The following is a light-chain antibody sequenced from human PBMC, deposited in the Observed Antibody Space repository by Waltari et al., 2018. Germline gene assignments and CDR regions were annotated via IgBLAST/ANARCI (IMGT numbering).Light chain of an antibody. J-gene: IGLJ2*01. CDR1: SSDIGAYNY. CDR2: EVS. CDR3: CSYAGSYTFL. V-gene: IGLV2-11*01. Sequence: ALTQPRSVSGSPGQSVTISCTGTSSDIGAYNYVSWYQHHPGTAPKLMIYEVSKRPSGVSDLFSGSKSGNTASLTISGLQAEDEADYYCCSYAGSYTFLFGGGTRLTVL.